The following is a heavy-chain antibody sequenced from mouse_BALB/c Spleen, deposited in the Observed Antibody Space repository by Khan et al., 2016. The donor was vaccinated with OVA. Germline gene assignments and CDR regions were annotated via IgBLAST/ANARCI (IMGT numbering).Heavy chain of an antibody. V-gene: IGHV4-1*02. J-gene: IGHJ3*01. D-gene: IGHD2-14*01. CDR2: INPDSRTI. CDR1: GFDFSRYW. CDR3: ARPDRYDGRAWFAY. Sequence: EVKLLESGGGLVQPGGSLKLSCAASGFDFSRYWMSWVRQAPGKGLEWIGEINPDSRTINYTPSLKDKFIISRDNAKNTLYLQMSKVRSEDTALYCCARPDRYDGRAWFAYWGQGTLVTVSA.